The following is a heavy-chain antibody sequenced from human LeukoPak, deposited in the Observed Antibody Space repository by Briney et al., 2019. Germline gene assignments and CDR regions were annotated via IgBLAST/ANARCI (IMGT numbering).Heavy chain of an antibody. CDR3: ADLGITMIGGV. CDR1: GFSVSSNY. J-gene: IGHJ6*04. D-gene: IGHD3-10*02. CDR2: IYSGGNT. V-gene: IGHV3-66*01. Sequence: GGSLRLFCAASGFSVSSNYMSWVRQAPGKGLECVSVIYSGGNTYYSDSVKGRFTISRDKSKNTLYLQMNSLRAEDTAVYYCADLGITMIGGVWGKGTTVTISS.